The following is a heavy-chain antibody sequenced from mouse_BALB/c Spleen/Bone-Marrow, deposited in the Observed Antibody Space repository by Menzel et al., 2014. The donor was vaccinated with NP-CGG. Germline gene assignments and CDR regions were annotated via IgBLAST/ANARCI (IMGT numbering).Heavy chain of an antibody. V-gene: IGHV7-3*02. CDR2: IRNKANGYTT. CDR3: ARSLYPRAMDY. Sequence: EVKLMESGGGLVQPGGSLRLSCATSGFTFTDYYMSWVRQPPGKALEWLGFIRNKANGYTTEYSASVKGRFTISRGNSQSILYLQMNTLRAEDSATYYCARSLYPRAMDYWGQGTSVTVSS. CDR1: GFTFTDYY. D-gene: IGHD2-1*01. J-gene: IGHJ4*01.